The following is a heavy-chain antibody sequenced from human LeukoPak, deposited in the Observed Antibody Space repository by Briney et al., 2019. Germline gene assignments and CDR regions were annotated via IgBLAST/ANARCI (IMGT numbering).Heavy chain of an antibody. CDR1: GGSFSGYY. Sequence: SETLSLTCAVYGGSFSGYYWSWIRQPPGKGLERIGEINHSGSTNYNPSLKSRVTISVDTSKNQFSLKLSSVTAADTAVYYCARGRPLRAFDIWGQGTMVTVSS. V-gene: IGHV4-34*01. CDR2: INHSGST. J-gene: IGHJ3*02. CDR3: ARGRPLRAFDI.